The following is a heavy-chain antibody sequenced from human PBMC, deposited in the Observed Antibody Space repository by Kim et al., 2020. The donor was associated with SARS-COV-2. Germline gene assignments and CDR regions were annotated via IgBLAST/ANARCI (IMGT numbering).Heavy chain of an antibody. J-gene: IGHJ4*02. CDR3: ARTRRGGYYFDY. D-gene: IGHD3-10*01. Sequence: NYNPSLKMRVTISVDTSKNQFSLKLSSVTAADTAVYYCARTRRGGYYFDYWGQGTLVTVSS. V-gene: IGHV4-34*01.